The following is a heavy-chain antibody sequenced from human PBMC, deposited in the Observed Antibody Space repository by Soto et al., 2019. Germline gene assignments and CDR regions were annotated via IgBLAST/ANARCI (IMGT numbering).Heavy chain of an antibody. Sequence: PGESLKISCKGSGYTFTNYWIVWVRQMPGEGLEWMGIINPSDSDTRYSSSFRGQVTISVDKSISTAYLQWNSLKASDTAVYYCARQGVYTQYNWNDFGYWGQGTLVTVSS. D-gene: IGHD1-20*01. CDR2: INPSDSDT. CDR3: ARQGVYTQYNWNDFGY. J-gene: IGHJ4*02. V-gene: IGHV5-51*01. CDR1: GYTFTNYW.